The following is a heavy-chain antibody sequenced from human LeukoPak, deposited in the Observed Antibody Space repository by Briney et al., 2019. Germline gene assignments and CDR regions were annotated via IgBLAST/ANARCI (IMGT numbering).Heavy chain of an antibody. D-gene: IGHD3-3*01. J-gene: IGHJ5*02. CDR3: ARDLDALNWFDP. Sequence: GASVKVSCKASGYTFTSYYMHWVRQAPGQGLEWMGIIDPSGGSTSYAQKFQVRVTMTRDTSTSTVYMELSSLRSEDTAVYYCARDLDALNWFDPWGQGTLVTVSS. V-gene: IGHV1-46*01. CDR2: IDPSGGST. CDR1: GYTFTSYY.